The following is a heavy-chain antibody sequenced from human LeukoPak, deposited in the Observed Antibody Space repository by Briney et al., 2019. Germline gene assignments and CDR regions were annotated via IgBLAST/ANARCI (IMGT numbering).Heavy chain of an antibody. Sequence: PGGSLRLSCAASGFTFSSYSINWVRQAPGTGLEWVSFISSSSSYIYYADSVKGRFTISRDNAKNSLYLQMNSLRAEDTAVYYCARGEYGSGSYHIDYWGQGTLVTVSS. D-gene: IGHD3-10*01. CDR3: ARGEYGSGSYHIDY. V-gene: IGHV3-21*01. CDR2: ISSSSSYI. CDR1: GFTFSSYS. J-gene: IGHJ4*02.